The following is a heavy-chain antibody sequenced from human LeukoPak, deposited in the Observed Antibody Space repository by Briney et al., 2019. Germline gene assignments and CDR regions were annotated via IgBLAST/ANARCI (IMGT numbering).Heavy chain of an antibody. V-gene: IGHV4-59*08. D-gene: IGHD5-18*01. Sequence: SETLSLTCTVPGGSISSYYWSWIRQPPGKGLEWIGYIYYSGSTNYNPSLKSRVTISVDTSKNQFSLKLSSVTAADTAVYYCARTPVDTAMVTSYFDYWGQGTLVTVSS. J-gene: IGHJ4*02. CDR3: ARTPVDTAMVTSYFDY. CDR2: IYYSGST. CDR1: GGSISSYY.